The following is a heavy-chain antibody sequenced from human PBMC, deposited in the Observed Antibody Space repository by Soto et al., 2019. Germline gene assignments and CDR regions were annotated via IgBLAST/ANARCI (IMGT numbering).Heavy chain of an antibody. CDR3: ARHVRGYSYGYVWFDS. CDR2: IYYTGST. V-gene: IGHV4-59*08. CDR1: GGSISYYY. J-gene: IGHJ5*01. D-gene: IGHD5-18*01. Sequence: QVQLQESGPGLVKPSETLSLTCTVSGGSISYYYWSWIRQPPGKGLEWIGHIYYTGSTNYNPSLKSRVTISVDTSKNQFSLKLNSVTAADTAVYYCARHVRGYSYGYVWFDSWGQGTLVTVSS.